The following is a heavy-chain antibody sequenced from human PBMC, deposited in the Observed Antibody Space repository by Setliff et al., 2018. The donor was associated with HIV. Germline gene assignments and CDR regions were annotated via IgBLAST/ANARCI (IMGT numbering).Heavy chain of an antibody. CDR1: GFTFSSYS. CDR2: IKQDGSEK. V-gene: IGHV3-7*03. Sequence: GESLKISCAASGFTFSSYSMSWVRQAPGKGLEWVANIKQDGSEKFYMDSVKGRFIISRDNAKNSSYLHMNNLRVEDTAVYYCVKALSGPPPDCSSPNCYICKWFDPWGQGTLVTVSS. D-gene: IGHD2-2*01. J-gene: IGHJ5*02. CDR3: VKALSGPPPDCSSPNCYICKWFDP.